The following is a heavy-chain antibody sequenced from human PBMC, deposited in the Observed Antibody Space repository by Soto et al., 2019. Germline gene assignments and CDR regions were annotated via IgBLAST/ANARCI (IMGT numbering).Heavy chain of an antibody. CDR3: ARGGYSGRLYYFDY. J-gene: IGHJ4*02. CDR2: IYYSGRT. Sequence: SETLSLTCTVSGGSISSSSYYWSWIRQPPGKGLEWIGYIYYSGRTDYKSSLKSRVTISLDPSKNQVSLKFNSVTAADTAVYYCARGGYSGRLYYFDYWGLGTLVTVSS. D-gene: IGHD2-15*01. V-gene: IGHV4-61*01. CDR1: GGSISSSSYY.